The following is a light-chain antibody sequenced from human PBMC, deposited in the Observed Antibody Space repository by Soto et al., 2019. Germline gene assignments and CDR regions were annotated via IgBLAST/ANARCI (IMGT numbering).Light chain of an antibody. CDR3: QQYNSYSRT. Sequence: DIQLTQSPSFLSASIGDRVTITCRASHDISTYLAWYQQKPGKAPKILIHDASNLKSGVPSRFSGSGSGTGFTLTINSLQPDDFATYYCQQYNSYSRTFGQGTKVDIK. CDR2: DAS. J-gene: IGKJ1*01. V-gene: IGKV1-9*01. CDR1: HDISTY.